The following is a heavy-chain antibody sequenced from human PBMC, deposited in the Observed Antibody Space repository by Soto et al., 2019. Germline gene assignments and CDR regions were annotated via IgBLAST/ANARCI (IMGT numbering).Heavy chain of an antibody. CDR2: INAANGDT. J-gene: IGHJ5*02. D-gene: IGHD6-13*01. CDR3: VRRHVSATGIDWFDP. CDR1: GYTFTSYG. Sequence: ASVKVSCKXSGYTFTSYGIHWVRQAPGQSLEWMGWINAANGDTKYSPKFQGRVTITRDTSASTAYMELSSLRSEDTAVYYCVRRHVSATGIDWFDPGGQGTLVTVSS. V-gene: IGHV1-3*01.